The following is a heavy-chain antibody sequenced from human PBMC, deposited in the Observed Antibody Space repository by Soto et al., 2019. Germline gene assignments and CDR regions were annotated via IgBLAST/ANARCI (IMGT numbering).Heavy chain of an antibody. CDR3: AREPAAGLFYYYGMDV. CDR2: IYTSGST. J-gene: IGHJ6*02. V-gene: IGHV4-4*07. D-gene: IGHD6-13*01. Sequence: PSETLSLTCTVSGGSNSSYYWSWIRQPAGKGLEWIGRIYTSGSTNYNPSLKSRVTMSVDTSKNQFSLKLSSVTAADTAVYYCAREPAAGLFYYYGMDVWGQGTTVTVSS. CDR1: GGSNSSYY.